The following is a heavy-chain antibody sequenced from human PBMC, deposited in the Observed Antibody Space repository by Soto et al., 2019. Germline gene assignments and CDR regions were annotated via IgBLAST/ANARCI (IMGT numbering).Heavy chain of an antibody. D-gene: IGHD3-10*01. Sequence: EVQLVESGGGLVQPGGSLRLSCAASGFTVSSSYMTWVRQAPGKGLEWVSVIYSGGGTYYADSVKGRFTISRDNSENTMYLQMNSLRAEDTAVYYCARDKLRGFSNWFDPWGQGTLVTVSS. CDR2: IYSGGGT. CDR3: ARDKLRGFSNWFDP. J-gene: IGHJ5*02. V-gene: IGHV3-66*01. CDR1: GFTVSSSY.